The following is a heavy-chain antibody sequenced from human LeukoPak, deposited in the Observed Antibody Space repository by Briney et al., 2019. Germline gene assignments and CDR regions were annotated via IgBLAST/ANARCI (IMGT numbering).Heavy chain of an antibody. V-gene: IGHV4-39*01. CDR2: LYYSGST. Sequence: SETLSLTCTVSGGSISSASYFWGWIRQPPGKGLEWIGTLYYSGSTYYSASLKSRVTMSGDTSRNQFSLRLSSVNAADTAVYYCAKAGVRYSDSSALYAFDFWGPGTMVTVPS. CDR3: AKAGVRYSDSSALYAFDF. J-gene: IGHJ3*01. D-gene: IGHD3-22*01. CDR1: GGSISSASYF.